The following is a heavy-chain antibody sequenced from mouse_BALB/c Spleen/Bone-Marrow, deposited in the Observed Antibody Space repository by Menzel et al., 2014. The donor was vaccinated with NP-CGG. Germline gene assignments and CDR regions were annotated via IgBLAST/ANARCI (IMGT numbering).Heavy chain of an antibody. CDR2: IYPGNSDI. V-gene: IGHV1-5*01. Sequence: EVKLMESGTVLARPGAAVKMSCKASGYTFSNYWMHWVRQRPGKGLEWIGTIYPGNSDITYNQKFKGKAKLTAVTSTSTDYMELSSLTNDDSAVYYCTTLARSDFDYWGQGTTLTVSS. D-gene: IGHD3-1*01. CDR3: TTLARSDFDY. CDR1: GYTFSNYW. J-gene: IGHJ2*01.